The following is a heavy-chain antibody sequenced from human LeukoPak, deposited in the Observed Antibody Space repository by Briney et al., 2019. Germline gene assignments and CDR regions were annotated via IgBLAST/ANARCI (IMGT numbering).Heavy chain of an antibody. J-gene: IGHJ4*02. CDR1: GFTFSSYG. Sequence: HPGRSLRLSCAASGFTFSSYGMHRVRQAPGKGLEWVAVIWYDGSNKYYADSVKGRFTISRDNSKNTLYLQMNSLRAEDTAVYYCAREHDFWSGYWEFDYWGQGTLVTVSS. CDR2: IWYDGSNK. V-gene: IGHV3-33*01. CDR3: AREHDFWSGYWEFDY. D-gene: IGHD3-3*01.